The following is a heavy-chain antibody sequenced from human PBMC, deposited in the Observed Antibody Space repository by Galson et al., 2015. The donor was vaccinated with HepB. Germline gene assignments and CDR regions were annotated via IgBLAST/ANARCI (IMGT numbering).Heavy chain of an antibody. J-gene: IGHJ3*02. CDR1: GFTFSSYS. Sequence: SLRLSCAASGFTFSSYSMNWVRQAPGKGLEWVSSISSSSSYIYYADSVKGRFTISRDNAKNSLYLQMNSLRAEDTAVYYCARDRTAPGIQAFDIWGQGTMVTVSS. CDR3: ARDRTAPGIQAFDI. V-gene: IGHV3-21*01. CDR2: ISSSSSYI. D-gene: IGHD1-1*01.